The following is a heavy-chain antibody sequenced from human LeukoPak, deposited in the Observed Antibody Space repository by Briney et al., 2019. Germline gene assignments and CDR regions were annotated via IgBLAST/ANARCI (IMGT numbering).Heavy chain of an antibody. D-gene: IGHD4-17*01. V-gene: IGHV3-30*09. CDR3: AKTTVTTSEDYFDY. J-gene: IGHJ4*02. CDR1: GFTFSSYA. CDR2: ISYDGSNK. Sequence: GRSLRLSCAASGFTFSSYAMPWVRQAPGKGLQWVAVISYDGSNKYYADSVKGRFAISRDNSKNTMYLQMNSLRAEDTAVYYCAKTTVTTSEDYFDYWGQGTLVTVSS.